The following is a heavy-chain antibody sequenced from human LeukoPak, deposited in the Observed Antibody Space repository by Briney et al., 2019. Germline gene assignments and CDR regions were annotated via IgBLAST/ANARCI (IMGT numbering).Heavy chain of an antibody. CDR3: AKNPGPSTLDSTLDY. CDR1: GFTFSSYA. CDR2: IGGSGGST. J-gene: IGHJ4*02. V-gene: IGHV3-23*01. Sequence: PGGSLRLSCAASGFTFSSYAMSWVRQAPGKGLEWVSAIGGSGGSTYYADSVKGRFTISRDNSKNTLYLQMNSLRAEDTAVYYCAKNPGPSTLDSTLDYWGQGTLVTVSS. D-gene: IGHD2-2*01.